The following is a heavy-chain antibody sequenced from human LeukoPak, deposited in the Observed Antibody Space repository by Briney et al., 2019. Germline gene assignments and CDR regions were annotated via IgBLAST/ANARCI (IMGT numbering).Heavy chain of an antibody. Sequence: GGSLRLSCAASGLTFSSYVMTWVRQAPGRGLEWVSAISGSGVNTYYSDSVKGRFTISRDNSKNTLYLQMNGLRAEDTAVYYCASRNYYCDYWGQGTLVTVSS. V-gene: IGHV3-23*01. J-gene: IGHJ4*02. CDR1: GLTFSSYV. CDR2: ISGSGVNT. CDR3: ASRNYYCDY. D-gene: IGHD4-11*01.